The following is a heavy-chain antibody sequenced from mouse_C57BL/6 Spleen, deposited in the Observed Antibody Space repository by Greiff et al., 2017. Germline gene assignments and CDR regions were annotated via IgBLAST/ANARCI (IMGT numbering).Heavy chain of an antibody. V-gene: IGHV1-55*01. CDR2: IYPGSGST. CDR1: GYTFTSYW. CDR3: ARGNYEYAMDY. Sequence: VQLQQSGAELVKPGASVKMSCKASGYTFTSYWITWVKQRPGQGLEWIGDIYPGSGSTNYNEKFKSKATLTVDTSSSTAYMQLSSLTSEDSAVYYCARGNYEYAMDYWGQGTSVTVSS. D-gene: IGHD2-1*01. J-gene: IGHJ4*01.